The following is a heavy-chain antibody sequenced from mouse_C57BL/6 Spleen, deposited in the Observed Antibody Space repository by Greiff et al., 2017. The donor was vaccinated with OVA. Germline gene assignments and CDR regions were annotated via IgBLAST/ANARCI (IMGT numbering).Heavy chain of an antibody. CDR3: ARSGGYYVGCAY. CDR2: INPGSGGT. D-gene: IGHD2-3*01. V-gene: IGHV1-54*01. CDR1: GYAFTNYL. J-gene: IGHJ3*01. Sequence: VQLQESGAELVRPGTSVTVSCKASGYAFTNYLIEWVKQRPGQGLEWIGVINPGSGGTNYNEKFKGKATLTADKSSSTAYMQLSSLTSEDSAVYFCARSGGYYVGCAYWGQGTLVTVSA.